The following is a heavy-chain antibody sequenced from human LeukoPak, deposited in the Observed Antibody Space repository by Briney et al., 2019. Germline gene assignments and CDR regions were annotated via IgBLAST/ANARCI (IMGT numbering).Heavy chain of an antibody. CDR1: GGIFSNYA. D-gene: IGHD4-17*01. V-gene: IGHV1-69*05. CDR3: ARDRATTVTKSFAFDI. CDR2: IIPIFGTA. J-gene: IGHJ3*02. Sequence: SVKVSCKASGGIFSNYAISWVRQAPGQGLEWMGGIIPIFGTANYPQKFQGRVTITTDESTSTAYMDLSSLTSEDTAVYYCARDRATTVTKSFAFDIWGQGTMVTVSS.